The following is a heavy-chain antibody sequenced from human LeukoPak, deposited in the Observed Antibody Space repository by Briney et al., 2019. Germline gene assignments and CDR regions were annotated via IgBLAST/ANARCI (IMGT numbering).Heavy chain of an antibody. Sequence: GGSLRLSCAASGFTVSSNYMSWVRQAPGKGLEWVSVIYSGGSTYYADSVKGRFTISRDNSKNTLYLQMNSLRAEDTAVCYCARGSGYGDYGYFDLWGRGTLVTVSS. D-gene: IGHD4-17*01. V-gene: IGHV3-53*01. CDR3: ARGSGYGDYGYFDL. CDR1: GFTVSSNY. CDR2: IYSGGST. J-gene: IGHJ2*01.